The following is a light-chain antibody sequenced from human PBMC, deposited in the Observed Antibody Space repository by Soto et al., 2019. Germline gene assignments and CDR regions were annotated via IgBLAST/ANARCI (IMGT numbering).Light chain of an antibody. V-gene: IGLV2-23*02. J-gene: IGLJ1*01. CDR1: SSDVGSYNL. CDR2: EVS. CDR3: CSYAGSSTSYV. Sequence: QSALTQPASVSGSPGQSITISCTGTSSDVGSYNLVSWYQQHPGKAPKLVIYEVSKRPSGVSNRFSGSKSGNTASLTISGLQAEDEADYYCCSYAGSSTSYVFGTGTQLTVL.